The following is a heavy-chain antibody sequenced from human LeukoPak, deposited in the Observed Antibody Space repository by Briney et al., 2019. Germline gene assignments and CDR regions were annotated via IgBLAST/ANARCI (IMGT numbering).Heavy chain of an antibody. CDR2: INHSGST. CDR1: GGSFSGYY. CDR3: ARDPWLGGYPRGFDY. J-gene: IGHJ4*02. D-gene: IGHD3-22*01. V-gene: IGHV4-34*01. Sequence: SETLSLTCAVYGGSFSGYYWSWIRQPPGKGLEWIGEINHSGSTNYNPSLKSRVTISVDTSKNQFSLKLSSVTAADTAVYYCARDPWLGGYPRGFDYWGQGTLVTVSS.